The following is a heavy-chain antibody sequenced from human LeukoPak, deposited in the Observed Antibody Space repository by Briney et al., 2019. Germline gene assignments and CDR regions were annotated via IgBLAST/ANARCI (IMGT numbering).Heavy chain of an antibody. D-gene: IGHD3-22*01. V-gene: IGHV4-59*01. CDR2: IYYSGST. J-gene: IGHJ3*02. CDR1: GGSISGYY. Sequence: SETLSLTCTVSGGSISGYYWSWIRQPPGKGLEWIGYIYYSGSTNYNPSLKSRVTISVDTSKNQFSLKLSSVTAADTAVYYCARSLYYYDSSGYYSGAFDIWGQGTMVTVSS. CDR3: ARSLYYYDSSGYYSGAFDI.